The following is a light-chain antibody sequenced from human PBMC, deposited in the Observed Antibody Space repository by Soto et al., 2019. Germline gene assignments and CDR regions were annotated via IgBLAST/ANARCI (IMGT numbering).Light chain of an antibody. CDR3: CSYAGAFGV. CDR2: EVT. V-gene: IGLV2-23*02. J-gene: IGLJ3*02. CDR1: SSDVGAYNV. Sequence: QSVLTQPASVSGSPGQSITISCTGTSSDVGAYNVVSWYQQHPGKVPKLIISEVTKRPSGVSDRFSGSKSGNTASLTISGLQSEDEADYYCCSYAGAFGVFGGGTKLTVL.